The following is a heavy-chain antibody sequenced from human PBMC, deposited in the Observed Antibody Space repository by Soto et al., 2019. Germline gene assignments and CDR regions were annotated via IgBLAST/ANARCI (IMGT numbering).Heavy chain of an antibody. CDR3: ARSPDPLYGGKHNFDY. V-gene: IGHV1-3*01. CDR1: GYTFTSYA. Sequence: GASVKVSCKASGYTFTSYAMHWVRQAPGQRLEWMGWINAGNGNTKYSQKFQGRVTITRDTSASTAYMELSSLRSEDTAVYYCARSPDPLYGGKHNFDYWGQGTLVTVSS. J-gene: IGHJ4*02. CDR2: INAGNGNT. D-gene: IGHD2-15*01.